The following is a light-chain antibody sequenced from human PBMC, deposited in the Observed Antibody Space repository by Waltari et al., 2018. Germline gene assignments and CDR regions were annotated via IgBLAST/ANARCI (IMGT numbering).Light chain of an antibody. CDR1: QSVSSSY. J-gene: IGKJ2*01. Sequence: ESVLTQSPGTLSLSPGERATLACRASQSVSSSYLAWYQQRPGQAPRLLIYGAYSRATGVPDRFSASGSGTDFTLTISRLEHEDFAVYYCQQYGNSTIYTFGQGTKLEI. CDR3: QQYGNSTIYT. CDR2: GAY. V-gene: IGKV3-20*01.